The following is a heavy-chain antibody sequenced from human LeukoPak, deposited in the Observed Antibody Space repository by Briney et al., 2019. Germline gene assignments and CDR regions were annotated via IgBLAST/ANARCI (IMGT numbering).Heavy chain of an antibody. J-gene: IGHJ4*02. V-gene: IGHV1-2*02. CDR3: ARGAHDYYDSSGYYPYDY. Sequence: GASVKVSCKASGYTFTGYYMHWVRQAPGQGLEWMGWINPNSGGTNYAQKFRGRVTMTRDTSISTAYMELSRLRSDDTAVYYCARGAHDYYDSSGYYPYDYWGQGTLVTVSS. CDR1: GYTFTGYY. CDR2: INPNSGGT. D-gene: IGHD3-22*01.